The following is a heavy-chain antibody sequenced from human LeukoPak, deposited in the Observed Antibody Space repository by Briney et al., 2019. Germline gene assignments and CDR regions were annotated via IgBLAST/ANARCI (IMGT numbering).Heavy chain of an antibody. CDR1: GFTFGDYA. J-gene: IGHJ5*02. CDR2: ITGDGAST. CDR3: AKTSYLDP. Sequence: PGGSLRLSCAASGFTFGDYAMHWVRQAPGKCLEWVSLITGDGASTYYADSVKGRFTISRDNSRDSRFLQMNSLRTENTAFYYCAKTSYLDPWGQGTLVTVSS. V-gene: IGHV3-43*02. D-gene: IGHD3-16*02.